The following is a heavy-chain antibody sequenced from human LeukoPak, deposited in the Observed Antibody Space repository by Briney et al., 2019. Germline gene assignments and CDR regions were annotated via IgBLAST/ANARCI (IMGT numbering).Heavy chain of an antibody. D-gene: IGHD6-13*01. CDR2: IYYSGST. CDR3: ARGVYIAAAQYGY. J-gene: IGHJ4*02. CDR1: GGSLSSYY. V-gene: IGHV4-59*01. Sequence: SETLSLTCTVSGGSLSSYYWSWIRQPPGKGLEWIGYIYYSGSTNYNASLKSRVTISVDTSKNQFSLKLSSVAAADTAVYYCARGVYIAAAQYGYWGQGTLVTVSS.